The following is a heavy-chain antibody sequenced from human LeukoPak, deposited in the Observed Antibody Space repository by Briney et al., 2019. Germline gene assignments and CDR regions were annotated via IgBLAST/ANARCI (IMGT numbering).Heavy chain of an antibody. CDR3: AKDPMTTVVTPAGAFDI. D-gene: IGHD4-23*01. V-gene: IGHV3-30*02. J-gene: IGHJ3*02. CDR2: IRYDGSNK. Sequence: PGGSLRLSCAASGFTFSSYGMHWVRQAPGKGLEWVAFIRYDGSNKYYADSVKGRFTISRDNSKNTLYLQMNSLRAEDTAVYYCAKDPMTTVVTPAGAFDIWGQGTMVTVSS. CDR1: GFTFSSYG.